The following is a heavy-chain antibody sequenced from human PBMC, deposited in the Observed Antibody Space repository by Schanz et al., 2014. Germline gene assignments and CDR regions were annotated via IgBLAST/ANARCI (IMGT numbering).Heavy chain of an antibody. V-gene: IGHV1-69*08. CDR3: AREVGLYDRGWFDP. J-gene: IGHJ5*02. CDR2: IIPILGIA. CDR1: GGTFNSYT. D-gene: IGHD3-22*01. Sequence: QVQLVQSGAEVKKPGSSMKVSCKASGGTFNSYTISWVRQAPGQGLEWMGRIIPILGIANYAQNFQGRVTITADKSTSTAYMELSSLRYEDTAVYYCAREVGLYDRGWFDPWGPGTLVSVSS.